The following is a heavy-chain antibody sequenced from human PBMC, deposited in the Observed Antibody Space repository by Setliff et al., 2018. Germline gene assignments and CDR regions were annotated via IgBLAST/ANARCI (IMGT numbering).Heavy chain of an antibody. J-gene: IGHJ6*02. V-gene: IGHV1-8*01. Sequence: GASVKVSCKASGYTFTSYDINWVRQATGQGLEWMGWMNPNSGNTGYAQKFQGRVTMTRNTSISTAYMELSSLRSEDTAVYYCARGWRSSGWYAYYYYGMDVWGQGTTVTVSS. CDR1: GYTFTSYD. CDR2: MNPNSGNT. CDR3: ARGWRSSGWYAYYYYGMDV. D-gene: IGHD6-13*01.